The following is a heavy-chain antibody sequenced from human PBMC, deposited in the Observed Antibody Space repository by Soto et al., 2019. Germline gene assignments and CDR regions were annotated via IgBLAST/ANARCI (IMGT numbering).Heavy chain of an antibody. D-gene: IGHD3-22*01. CDR1: GGIFSSYA. CDR2: IIPIFGTA. CDR3: ARQAIVVVTYYYYGMDV. V-gene: IGHV1-69*13. Sequence: GASVKVSCKASGGIFSSYAISWVRQAPGQGLEWMGGIIPIFGTANYAQKFQGRVTITADESTSTAYMELSSLRSEDTAVYYCARQAIVVVTYYYYGMDVWGQGTTVTVSS. J-gene: IGHJ6*02.